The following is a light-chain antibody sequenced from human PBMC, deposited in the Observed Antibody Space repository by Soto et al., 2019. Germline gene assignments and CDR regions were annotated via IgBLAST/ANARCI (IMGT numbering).Light chain of an antibody. V-gene: IGKV1-5*01. CDR2: DAS. CDR1: QRISNW. J-gene: IGKJ1*01. CDR3: QQYTNTNNPWM. Sequence: DVQMTQSPSTLSASVGDRVTITCRASQRISNWLAWYQQKPGKAPKVLIYDASTLQSGVPARFSGSGSGTEFTLIISGLQPDDSATYYCQQYTNTNNPWMFGQGTKVDIK.